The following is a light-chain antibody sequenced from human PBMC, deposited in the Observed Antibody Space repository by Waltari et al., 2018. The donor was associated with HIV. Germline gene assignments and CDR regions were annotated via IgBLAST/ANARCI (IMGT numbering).Light chain of an antibody. CDR1: SSNIGNNY. V-gene: IGLV1-51*01. Sequence: QSVLTQPPSVSAAPGQKVTISCSGSSSNIGNNYVSWYQQLPGTAPKRLIYEKNKRPSGIPDRFSGSKSGTSATLGITGLQTGDEADYYCGTWDSSLSAGGVFGGGTKLTVL. CDR2: EKN. J-gene: IGLJ2*01. CDR3: GTWDSSLSAGGV.